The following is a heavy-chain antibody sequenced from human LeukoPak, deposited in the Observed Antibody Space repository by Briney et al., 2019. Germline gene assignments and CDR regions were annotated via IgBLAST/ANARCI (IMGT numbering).Heavy chain of an antibody. CDR3: AKYPTPADIFGVVITPWDY. Sequence: PGGSLRLSCAASGFTFSSYAMSWVRQAPGKGLEWVSAISGSGGSTYYADSVKGRFTISRDNSKNTLYLQMNSLRAEDTAVYYCAKYPTPADIFGVVITPWDYWGQGTLVTVSS. CDR1: GFTFSSYA. CDR2: ISGSGGST. J-gene: IGHJ4*02. D-gene: IGHD3-3*01. V-gene: IGHV3-23*01.